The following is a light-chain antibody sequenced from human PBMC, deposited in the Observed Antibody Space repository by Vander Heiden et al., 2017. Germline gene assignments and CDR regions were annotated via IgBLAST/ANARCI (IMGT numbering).Light chain of an antibody. J-gene: IGLJ2*01. CDR3: QVWDSSSYHPV. CDR2: DDS. CDR1: NIGSKS. V-gene: IGLV3-21*02. Sequence: SYVLTQPPSVSVAPGQTASVTCGGNNIGSKSVHWCQQKPGQAPVLVVYDDSDRPSGIPERFSGSNSENTATLTISRVEAGDEADYYCQVWDSSSYHPVFGGGTKLTVL.